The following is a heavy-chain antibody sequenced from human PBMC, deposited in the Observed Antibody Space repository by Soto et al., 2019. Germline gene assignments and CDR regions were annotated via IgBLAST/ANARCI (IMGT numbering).Heavy chain of an antibody. CDR1: GFTFSNYG. CDR3: ARDYSRYYGMDV. CDR2: IWYDGTNK. V-gene: IGHV3-33*01. D-gene: IGHD2-15*01. Sequence: QVQLVESGGGVVQPGGSLRLSCAASGFTFSNYGMHWVRQAPGKGLESVAVIWYDGTNKYYADSVKGRFTISRDNSKNPMYLQVNSLRAEDTAVYYCARDYSRYYGMDVWGQGTTVTVSS. J-gene: IGHJ6*02.